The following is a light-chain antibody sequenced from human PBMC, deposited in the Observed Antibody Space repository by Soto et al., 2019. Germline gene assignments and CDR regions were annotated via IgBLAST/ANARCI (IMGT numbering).Light chain of an antibody. CDR1: SRDVGGYNY. V-gene: IGLV2-14*01. J-gene: IGLJ1*01. CDR2: EVS. CDR3: SSYTSSSTPYV. Sequence: SILTQASSVSGSPGQSITISCTGTSRDVGGYNYVSWYQQHPGKAPKLMIYEVSNRPSGVSNRFSGSKSGNTASLTISGLQAEDEADYYCSSYTSSSTPYVFGTGTKVTVL.